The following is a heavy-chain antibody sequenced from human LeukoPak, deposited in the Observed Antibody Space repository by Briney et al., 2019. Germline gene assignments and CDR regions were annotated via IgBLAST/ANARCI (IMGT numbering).Heavy chain of an antibody. CDR2: IGPNSGGT. CDR1: GYTFTDYY. D-gene: IGHD6-6*01. V-gene: IGHV1-2*02. Sequence: ASVKVSCKASGYTFTDYYMHWVPQAPGQGLEWMGWIGPNSGGTNYAQKFQGRVTMTRDSSISTAYMELTRLISDDTAVYYCARSNIAVRRGDNWFDHWGQGTLVTVSS. CDR3: ARSNIAVRRGDNWFDH. J-gene: IGHJ5*02.